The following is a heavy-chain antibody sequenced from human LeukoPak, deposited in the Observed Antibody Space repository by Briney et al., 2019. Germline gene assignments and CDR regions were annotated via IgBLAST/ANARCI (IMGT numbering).Heavy chain of an antibody. V-gene: IGHV3-21*01. CDR1: GFTFSSYS. J-gene: IGHJ5*02. D-gene: IGHD3-22*01. CDR2: ISSSSSYI. Sequence: GGSLRLSCAASGFTFSSYSMNWVRQAPGKGLEWVSSISSSSSYIHYADSVKGRFTISRDNAKNSLYLQMNSLRAEDTAVYYCARESRSGYYWFDPWGQGTLVTVSS. CDR3: ARESRSGYYWFDP.